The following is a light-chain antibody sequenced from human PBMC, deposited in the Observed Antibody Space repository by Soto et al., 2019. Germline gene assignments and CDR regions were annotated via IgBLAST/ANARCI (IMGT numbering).Light chain of an antibody. CDR3: SSYTSSSTYV. V-gene: IGLV2-14*01. CDR1: SSDVGTYNY. J-gene: IGLJ1*01. Sequence: QSALTQPASVSGSAGQSITISCTGTSSDVGTYNYVSWYQLHPGKAPKLMVYEVSNRPSGVSNRFSGSKSGNTASLTISGLQAEDEADYHCSSYTSSSTYVFGTGTKVTVL. CDR2: EVS.